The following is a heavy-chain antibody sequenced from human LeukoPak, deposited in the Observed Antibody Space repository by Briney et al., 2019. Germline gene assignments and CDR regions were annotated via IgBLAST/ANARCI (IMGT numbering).Heavy chain of an antibody. CDR2: INPNSGGT. CDR3: ARESRDGYNEIDY. D-gene: IGHD5-24*01. Sequence: ASVKVSCKASGYTFTGYYMHWVRQAPGQGLEWMGRINPNSGGTNYAQKFQGRVTMTRDTSISTAYMELSRLRSDDTAVYYCARESRDGYNEIDYWGQGTLVTVFS. V-gene: IGHV1-2*06. CDR1: GYTFTGYY. J-gene: IGHJ4*02.